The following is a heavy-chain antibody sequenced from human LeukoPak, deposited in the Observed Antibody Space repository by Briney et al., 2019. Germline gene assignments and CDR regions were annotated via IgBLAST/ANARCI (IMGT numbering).Heavy chain of an antibody. CDR1: GFTFSSHW. CDR3: ARDTSRTVDV. V-gene: IGHV3-74*01. Sequence: GGSLRLSCAASGFTFSSHWMHWVRQAPGKGLVWVSIINTDGSTTRYADSVEGRFTISRDNARNTLYLEMNSPRVEDTAVYFCARDTSRTVDVWGQGTTVTV. CDR2: INTDGSTT. J-gene: IGHJ6*02.